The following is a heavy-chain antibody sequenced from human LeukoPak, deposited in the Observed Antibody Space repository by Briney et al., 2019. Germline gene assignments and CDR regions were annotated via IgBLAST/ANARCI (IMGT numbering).Heavy chain of an antibody. J-gene: IGHJ5*01. Sequence: SETLSLTCTVSGDSISRGYYWVWIRQPPGKGLEWIGYIHSSGNTYYNPSLQNRLIISRDTNEDPLSLTLTSVTAADTAVYFCASGYGSDWLDSWGQGTQVTVSS. CDR2: IHSSGNT. V-gene: IGHV4-31*03. CDR3: ASGYGSDWLDS. CDR1: GDSISRGYY. D-gene: IGHD5-18*01.